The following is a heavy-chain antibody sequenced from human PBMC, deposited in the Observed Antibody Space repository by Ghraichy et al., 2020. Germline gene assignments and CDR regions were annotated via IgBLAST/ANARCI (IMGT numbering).Heavy chain of an antibody. CDR1: GFPFSSYW. CDR2: IKEDGSVR. Sequence: GGSLRRSCAASGFPFSSYWMSWVRQAPGTGLEFVANIKEDGSVRNYVDSVKGRFTISRDNAKNSFYLQMNSLRVDDTAVYYCARDPGSSAFDIWGQGTMVTVSS. D-gene: IGHD6-6*01. V-gene: IGHV3-7*03. J-gene: IGHJ3*02. CDR3: ARDPGSSAFDI.